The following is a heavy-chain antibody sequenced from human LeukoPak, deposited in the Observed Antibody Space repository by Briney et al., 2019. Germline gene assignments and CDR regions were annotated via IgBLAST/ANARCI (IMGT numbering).Heavy chain of an antibody. D-gene: IGHD5-18*01. CDR2: INPSGGST. J-gene: IGHJ4*02. CDR3: ARVLRGYSYGADY. Sequence: GIINPSGGSTSYAQKFQGRVTMTRDTSTSTVYMELSSLRSEDTAVYYCARVLRGYSYGADYWGQGTLVTVSS. V-gene: IGHV1-46*01.